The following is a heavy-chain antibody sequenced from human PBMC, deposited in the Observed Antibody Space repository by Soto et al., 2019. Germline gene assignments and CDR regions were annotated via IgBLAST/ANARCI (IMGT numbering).Heavy chain of an antibody. D-gene: IGHD5-12*01. V-gene: IGHV4-59*08. Sequence: QVHLQESGPGRVKPSETLSLTCSVSGGSISGFFWNWIRQSPGKGLEWIGYITDNGRTNYSPSLKSRVTISLDTSKSQFSLNLISVSAADTAVYYCARRPWGGYEYWGQGILVTVSS. J-gene: IGHJ4*02. CDR3: ARRPWGGYEY. CDR2: ITDNGRT. CDR1: GGSISGFF.